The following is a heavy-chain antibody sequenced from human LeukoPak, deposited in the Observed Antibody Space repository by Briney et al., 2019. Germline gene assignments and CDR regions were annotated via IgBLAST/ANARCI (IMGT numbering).Heavy chain of an antibody. CDR3: ARDSRTTRSRYYYYGMDV. J-gene: IGHJ6*02. CDR1: GGTFSSYA. Sequence: SVKVSCKASGGTFSSYAISLVRQAPGQGLEWMGGIIPIFGTANYAQKFQGRVTITADESTSTAYMELSSLRSEDTAVYYCARDSRTTRSRYYYYGMDVWGQGTTVTVSS. CDR2: IIPIFGTA. D-gene: IGHD2/OR15-2a*01. V-gene: IGHV1-69*13.